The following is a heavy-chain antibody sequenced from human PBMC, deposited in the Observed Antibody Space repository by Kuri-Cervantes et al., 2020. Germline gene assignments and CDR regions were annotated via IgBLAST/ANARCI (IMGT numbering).Heavy chain of an antibody. Sequence: GESLKISCAASGFTFSSYSMNWVRQAPGKGLEWVSYISTSSSPIYYADSVKGRFTISRDNAKNSLYLQMNSLRDEDTAVYYCARLDFDGFGYWGQGTLVTVSS. CDR3: ARLDFDGFGY. D-gene: IGHD3-9*01. CDR1: GFTFSSYS. CDR2: ISTSSSPI. V-gene: IGHV3-48*02. J-gene: IGHJ4*02.